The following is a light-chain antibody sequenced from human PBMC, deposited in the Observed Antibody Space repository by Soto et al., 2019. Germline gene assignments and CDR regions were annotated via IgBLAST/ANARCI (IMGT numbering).Light chain of an antibody. Sequence: DIQLTQSPSFLSASVGDRVTITCRASQDISSSLAWYQQKPGKAPKLLIYDASTLQTGVPSRFRGSGSGTEFTLTISSLQPEDFATYSCQQLASYPIGTFGEGTKV. CDR1: QDISSS. CDR2: DAS. V-gene: IGKV1-9*01. J-gene: IGKJ4*01. CDR3: QQLASYPIGT.